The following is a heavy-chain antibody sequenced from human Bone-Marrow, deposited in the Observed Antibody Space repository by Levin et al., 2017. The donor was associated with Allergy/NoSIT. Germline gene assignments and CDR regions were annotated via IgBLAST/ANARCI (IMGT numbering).Heavy chain of an antibody. Sequence: PGGSLRLSCAASGFTFSSYAMSWVRQAPGKGLEWVSAISGSGGSTYYADSVKGRFTISRDNSKNTLYLQMNSLRAEDTAVYYCATFQRVYYYGAGLDYWGQGTLVTVSS. J-gene: IGHJ4*02. CDR3: ATFQRVYYYGAGLDY. CDR2: ISGSGGST. D-gene: IGHD3-10*01. CDR1: GFTFSSYA. V-gene: IGHV3-23*01.